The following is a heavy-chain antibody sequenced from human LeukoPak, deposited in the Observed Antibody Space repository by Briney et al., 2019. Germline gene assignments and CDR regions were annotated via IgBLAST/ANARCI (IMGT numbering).Heavy chain of an antibody. Sequence: SSETLSLTCTVSGGSISSYYWSWIRQPPGKGLEWIGYIYYSGSTNYNPSLKSRVTISVDTSKNQFSLKLSSVTAADTAVYYCARVGRDDRALYYFDYWGQGTLVTVSS. CDR1: GGSISSYY. J-gene: IGHJ4*02. CDR3: ARVGRDDRALYYFDY. V-gene: IGHV4-59*01. CDR2: IYYSGST.